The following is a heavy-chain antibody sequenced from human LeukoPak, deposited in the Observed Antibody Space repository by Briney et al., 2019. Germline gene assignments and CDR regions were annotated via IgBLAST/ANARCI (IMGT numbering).Heavy chain of an antibody. CDR3: ARNRYNWNPNLAFDI. CDR1: CGSFSGYY. CDR2: IYYSGST. D-gene: IGHD1-20*01. Sequence: SETLSLTCAVYCGSFSGYYWSWIRQPPGKGLEWIGYIYYSGSTNYNPSLKSRVTISVDTSKNQFSLKLSSVAAADTAVYYCARNRYNWNPNLAFDIWGQGTMVTVSS. V-gene: IGHV4-59*13. J-gene: IGHJ3*02.